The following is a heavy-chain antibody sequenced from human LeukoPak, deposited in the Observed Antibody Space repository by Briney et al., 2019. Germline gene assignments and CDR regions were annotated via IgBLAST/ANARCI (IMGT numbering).Heavy chain of an antibody. Sequence: RTGGSLRLSCAASGFTFSIYAMSWVRQAPGKGLEWVSGISWNSGSIGYADSVKGRFTISRDNAKNSLYLQMNSLRAEDMALYYCARGGNYYYYMDVWGKGTTVTVSS. D-gene: IGHD3-16*01. V-gene: IGHV3-9*03. CDR1: GFTFSIYA. CDR2: ISWNSGSI. J-gene: IGHJ6*03. CDR3: ARGGNYYYYMDV.